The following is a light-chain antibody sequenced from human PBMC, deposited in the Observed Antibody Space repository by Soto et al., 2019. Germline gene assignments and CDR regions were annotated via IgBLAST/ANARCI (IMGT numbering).Light chain of an antibody. CDR1: QSISSW. J-gene: IGKJ1*01. Sequence: DLQMTQSPSTLSASVGDRVTITCRASQSISSWLAWYQQKPGKAPKLLIYKASSLESGVPSRFSGSGSGTEFTLTISSLQPDDFATYYCQQYNSSLWTFGQGTKVEIK. CDR3: QQYNSSLWT. V-gene: IGKV1-5*03. CDR2: KAS.